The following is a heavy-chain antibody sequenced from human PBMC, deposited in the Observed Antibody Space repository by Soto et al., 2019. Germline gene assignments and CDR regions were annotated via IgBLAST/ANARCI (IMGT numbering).Heavy chain of an antibody. D-gene: IGHD2-21*02. CDR3: AKDAVYGDGLWLAGN. Sequence: GGSLRLSCAASGFSVSRYAMMWVRQPPGKGQEWVAGMTGSGGDIRYADPVKGRFTISKDNSKNTLYLQMNSLRAEDTAIYYCAKDAVYGDGLWLAGNWGQGTLVTVSS. CDR1: GFSVSRYA. V-gene: IGHV3-23*01. J-gene: IGHJ4*02. CDR2: MTGSGGDI.